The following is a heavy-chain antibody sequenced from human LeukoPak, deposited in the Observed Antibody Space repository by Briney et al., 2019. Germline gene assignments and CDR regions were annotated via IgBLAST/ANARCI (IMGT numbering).Heavy chain of an antibody. CDR1: GFTFSSYD. Sequence: PGGSLRPSFAASGFTFSSYDMYWVRQAPGKGLEWGAFIRDGGSNKYYADSVKGRFTISRDNSKNTLYLEMNSLRAEDTAVYYCAKEGAAAGSGYYNYYMDVWGKGTTVTVSS. V-gene: IGHV3-30*02. J-gene: IGHJ6*03. CDR3: AKEGAAAGSGYYNYYMDV. D-gene: IGHD6-13*01. CDR2: IRDGGSNK.